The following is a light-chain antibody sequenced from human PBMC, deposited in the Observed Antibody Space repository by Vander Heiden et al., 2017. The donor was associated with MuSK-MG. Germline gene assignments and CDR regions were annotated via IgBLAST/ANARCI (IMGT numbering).Light chain of an antibody. V-gene: IGLV2-14*03. CDR3: SSYSSSTTGV. J-gene: IGLJ3*02. CDR2: DVN. Sequence: QSALTQPASVSVSPGQSITISCTGTSSDVCGFNYVSWYQQHPGKAPKLMIYDVNYRPSGVSNRFSGSKSGNTASLTISGLQAEDEADYYCSSYSSSTTGVFGGGTKLTVL. CDR1: SSDVCGFNY.